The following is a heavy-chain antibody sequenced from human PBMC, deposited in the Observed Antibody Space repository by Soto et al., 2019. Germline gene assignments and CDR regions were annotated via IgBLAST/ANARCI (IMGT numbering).Heavy chain of an antibody. CDR3: AGLRLAAPTGWYFGL. CDR2: ISSGGGSK. Sequence: GGSLRLSCVGSGFTFSNYEMTWVRQAPGKGPQWVSYISSGGGSKYFAAPVKGRVSISRDNAKNSLFLDMNNLRGEDTALFYCAGLRLAAPTGWYFGLWGRGTLVTVSS. D-gene: IGHD4-17*01. J-gene: IGHJ2*01. V-gene: IGHV3-48*03. CDR1: GFTFSNYE.